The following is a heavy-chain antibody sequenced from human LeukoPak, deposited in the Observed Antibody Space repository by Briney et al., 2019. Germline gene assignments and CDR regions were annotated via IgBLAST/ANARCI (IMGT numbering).Heavy chain of an antibody. D-gene: IGHD2-2*02. CDR3: AKNRIPTAITPDS. J-gene: IGHJ5*01. CDR2: IPYDGSNK. CDR1: GFTFSTYG. V-gene: IGHV3-30*18. Sequence: PGRSLRLSCAASGFTFSTYGMHWVRQAPGKGLEWMAVIPYDGSNKYYADSVKGRFTISRDNSKSTLYLQMNSLRADDTAIYYCAKNRIPTAITPDSWGQGTLVIVSS.